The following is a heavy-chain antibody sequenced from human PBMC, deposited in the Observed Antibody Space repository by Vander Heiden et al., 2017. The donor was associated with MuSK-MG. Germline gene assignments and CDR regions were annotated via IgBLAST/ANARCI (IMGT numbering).Heavy chain of an antibody. J-gene: IGHJ4*02. V-gene: IGHV3-23*04. CDR3: AKEKCSGGSCYSGDRYFDY. D-gene: IGHD2-15*01. Sequence: EVQLVESGGGLVQPGGSLRLSCAASGFTFSSYAMSWVRQAPGKGLEWVSAISGSGGSTYYADSVKGRFTISRDNSKNTLYLQMNSLRAEDTAVYYCAKEKCSGGSCYSGDRYFDYWGQGTLVTVSS. CDR1: GFTFSSYA. CDR2: ISGSGGST.